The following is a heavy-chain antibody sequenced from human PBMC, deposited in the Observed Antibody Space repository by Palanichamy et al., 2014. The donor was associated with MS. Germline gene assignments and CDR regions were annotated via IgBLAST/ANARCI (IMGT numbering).Heavy chain of an antibody. CDR3: ARGGAVAGTYSALYYYYYYGMDV. CDR2: INAGNGNT. V-gene: IGHV1-3*01. CDR1: GYTFTSYA. J-gene: IGHJ6*02. D-gene: IGHD6-19*01. Sequence: QVQLVQSGAEVKKPGASVKVSCKASGYTFTSYAMHWVRQAPGQRLEWMGWINAGNGNTKYSQKFQGRVTITRDTSASTAYMELSSLRSEDTAVYYCARGGAVAGTYSALYYYYYYGMDVWGQGTTVTVSS.